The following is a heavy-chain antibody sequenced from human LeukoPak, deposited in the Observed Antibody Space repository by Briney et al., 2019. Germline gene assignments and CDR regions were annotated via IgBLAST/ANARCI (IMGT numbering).Heavy chain of an antibody. D-gene: IGHD5-18*01. J-gene: IGHJ4*02. Sequence: GGSLTLSCAASGFTFTSYWMSWVRQPPGKGLEWVANIKQEGSEKYYLGSGKGRFTISRDNAKNSLYMQMNSLRAEDTAVYYCASDLGLAAMVTGYFDYWGQGTLVTVSS. V-gene: IGHV3-7*03. CDR1: GFTFTSYW. CDR2: IKQEGSEK. CDR3: ASDLGLAAMVTGYFDY.